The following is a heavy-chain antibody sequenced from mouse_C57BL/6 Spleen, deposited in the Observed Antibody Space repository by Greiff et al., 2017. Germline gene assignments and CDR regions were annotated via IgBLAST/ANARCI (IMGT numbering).Heavy chain of an antibody. J-gene: IGHJ4*01. CDR1: GYTFTSYW. CDR2: IYPSDSET. V-gene: IGHV1-61*01. CDR3: ASQLGPPAMDY. Sequence: QVQLQQPGAELVRPGSSVKLSCKASGYTFTSYWMDWVKQRPGQGLEWIGNIYPSDSETHYTHKFKDQATLSVDKSASTAYMQLSRLTSEDSAVYYCASQLGPPAMDYWGQGTSGTVSS. D-gene: IGHD4-1*02.